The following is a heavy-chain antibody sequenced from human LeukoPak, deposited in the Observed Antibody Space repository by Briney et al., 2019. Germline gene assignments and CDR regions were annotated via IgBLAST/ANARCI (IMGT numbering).Heavy chain of an antibody. CDR3: ARDWNIVVVPAAMSWFDP. Sequence: GGSLRLSCAASGFTFSSYSMNWVRQAPGKGLEWVSSISSSSYIYYADSVKGRFTISRDNAKNSLYLQMNSLRAEDTAVYYCARDWNIVVVPAAMSWFDPWGQGTLVTVSS. CDR2: ISSSSYI. D-gene: IGHD2-2*01. CDR1: GFTFSSYS. V-gene: IGHV3-21*01. J-gene: IGHJ5*02.